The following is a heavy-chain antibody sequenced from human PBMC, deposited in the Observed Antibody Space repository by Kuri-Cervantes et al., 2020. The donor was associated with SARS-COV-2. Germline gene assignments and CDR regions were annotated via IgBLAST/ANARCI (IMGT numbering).Heavy chain of an antibody. J-gene: IGHJ4*02. Sequence: LTCAASGFTFSSYEMNWVRQAPGKGLEWVSYISSGGSTIYYADSVKGRFTISRDNAKNSLYLQMNSLRAEDTALYYCARRRVYFDYWGQGTLVTVSS. V-gene: IGHV3-48*03. CDR3: ARRRVYFDY. CDR2: ISSGGSTI. CDR1: GFTFSSYE.